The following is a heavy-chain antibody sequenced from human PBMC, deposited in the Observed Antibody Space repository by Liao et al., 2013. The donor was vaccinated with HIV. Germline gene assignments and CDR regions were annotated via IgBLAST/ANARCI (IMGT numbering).Heavy chain of an antibody. J-gene: IGHJ5*02. CDR3: ASGYHDLFGAPALWFDT. CDR2: IYYGGNT. Sequence: QLHLQESGPGLVKPSETLSLTCTVSGGSISSSSYYWGWIRQAPGKGLEWIGTIYYGGNTYYNPSLKSRVTTSLDTSKNQFSLKLSSVTAADTAVYYCASGYHDLFGAPALWFDTWGQGTPIIVSS. V-gene: IGHV4-39*07. D-gene: IGHD3-9*01. CDR1: GGSISSSSYY.